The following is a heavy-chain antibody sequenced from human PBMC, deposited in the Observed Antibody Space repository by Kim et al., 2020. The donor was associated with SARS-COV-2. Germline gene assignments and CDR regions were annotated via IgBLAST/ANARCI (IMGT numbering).Heavy chain of an antibody. D-gene: IGHD2-15*01. V-gene: IGHV4-4*02. Sequence: SETLSHTCGVSGDSINSDNWWNWVRQPPGKGLEWIGEIYHSGSTNYNPSLKSRVTISVDKSKNQFSLEVTSVTAADTAVYYCASLPADVVLVVAARNAFHTWGQGTMVTVSS. CDR1: GDSINSDNW. J-gene: IGHJ3*02. CDR2: IYHSGST. CDR3: ASLPADVVLVVAARNAFHT.